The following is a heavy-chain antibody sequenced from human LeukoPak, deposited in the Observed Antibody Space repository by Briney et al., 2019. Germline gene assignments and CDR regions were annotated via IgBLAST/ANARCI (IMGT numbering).Heavy chain of an antibody. V-gene: IGHV3-11*01. CDR2: ISSSGSTI. CDR1: GFTFSDYY. D-gene: IGHD6-13*01. Sequence: GGSLRLSCAASGFTFSDYYMSWIRQAPGKGLEWGSYISSSGSTIYYADSVKGRFTISRDNAKNSLYLQMNSLRAEDTAVYYCARDRSAAADSADAFDIWGQGTMVTVSS. CDR3: ARDRSAAADSADAFDI. J-gene: IGHJ3*02.